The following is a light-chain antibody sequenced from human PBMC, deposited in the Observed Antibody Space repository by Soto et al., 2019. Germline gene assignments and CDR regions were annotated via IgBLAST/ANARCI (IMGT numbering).Light chain of an antibody. CDR3: EHYGASPPYT. CDR1: QSGSTV. Sequence: EVVLTQSPGALSLSPGERATLSCRTSQSGSTVAWYQQKPGQTPRLLIFDTSSRATGLPDRFGGSGSETDVTLTITRVEPEDFAVYFCEHYGASPPYTVGRGTKMELK. J-gene: IGKJ2*01. CDR2: DTS. V-gene: IGKV3-20*01.